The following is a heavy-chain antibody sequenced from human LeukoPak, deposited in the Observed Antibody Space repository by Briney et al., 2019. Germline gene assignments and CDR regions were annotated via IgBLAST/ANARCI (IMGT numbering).Heavy chain of an antibody. CDR3: ARGPQSRYSSGWYSIY. J-gene: IGHJ4*02. D-gene: IGHD6-13*01. V-gene: IGHV1-18*01. CDR1: GYTFTSSG. CDR2: ISAYNGNT. Sequence: ASVKVSCKASGYTFTSSGVTWVRQAPGQGLEWMGWISAYNGNTNYAQKLQGRVTMTTDTSTSTAYMELRSLRSDDTAVYYCARGPQSRYSSGWYSIYWGQGTLVTVSS.